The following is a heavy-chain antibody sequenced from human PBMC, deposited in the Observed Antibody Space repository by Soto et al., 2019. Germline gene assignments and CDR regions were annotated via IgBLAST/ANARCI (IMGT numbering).Heavy chain of an antibody. D-gene: IGHD3-10*01. J-gene: IGHJ3*02. CDR1: GGSISSSSYY. CDR3: ARFRYRMVRGVITQSDAFDI. CDR2: IYYSGST. Sequence: SETLSLTCTVSGGSISSSSYYWGWIRQPPGKGLEWIGSIYYSGSTHYNPSLKSRVTISVDTSKNQFSLKLSSVTAADTAVYYCARFRYRMVRGVITQSDAFDIWGQGTMVT. V-gene: IGHV4-39*01.